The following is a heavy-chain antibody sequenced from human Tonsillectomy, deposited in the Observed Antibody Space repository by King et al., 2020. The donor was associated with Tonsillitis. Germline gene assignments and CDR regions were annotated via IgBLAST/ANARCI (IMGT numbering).Heavy chain of an antibody. D-gene: IGHD5-18*01. CDR2: LTTSGDRT. Sequence: VQLVESGGGLVQPGGSLRLSCAASGFTFSSYAMSWVRQAPGKGLEWVSSLTTSGDRTYYADSVKGRFTVSRDNSYNTLYLQMNSLRAEDTAVYYCAKGLPGGYSSAYEGNFDYWGQGTLVTVSS. CDR3: AKGLPGGYSSAYEGNFDY. CDR1: GFTFSSYA. V-gene: IGHV3-23*04. J-gene: IGHJ4*02.